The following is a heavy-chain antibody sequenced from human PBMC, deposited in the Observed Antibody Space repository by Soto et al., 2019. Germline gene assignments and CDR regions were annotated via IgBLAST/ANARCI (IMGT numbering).Heavy chain of an antibody. V-gene: IGHV4-61*01. Sequence: QVQLQESGPGLVKPSETLSLTCTVSGGSVSTGSYYWNWIRQPPGKGLEWIGCVFYSGSTTYNPSLKSRVTMSIDTSKNQFSLKVNSVTAADTAVYYCARGRSRPDYWGQGTLVTVSS. CDR3: ARGRSRPDY. J-gene: IGHJ4*02. CDR1: GGSVSTGSYY. D-gene: IGHD3-16*02. CDR2: VFYSGST.